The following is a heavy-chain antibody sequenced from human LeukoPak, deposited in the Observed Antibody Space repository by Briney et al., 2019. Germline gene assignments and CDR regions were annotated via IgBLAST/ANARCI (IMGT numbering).Heavy chain of an antibody. D-gene: IGHD3-10*01. CDR1: GFTFSSYS. CDR2: ISSSSSYI. Sequence: PGGSLRLSCAASGFTFSSYSMNWVRQAPGKGLEWVSSISSSSSYIYYADSVKGRFTISRDNAKNSLYLQMNSLRAEDTAVYYCARSGVYGSGSYYTYKVWGQGTLVTVSS. CDR3: ARSGVYGSGSYYTYKV. V-gene: IGHV3-21*01. J-gene: IGHJ4*02.